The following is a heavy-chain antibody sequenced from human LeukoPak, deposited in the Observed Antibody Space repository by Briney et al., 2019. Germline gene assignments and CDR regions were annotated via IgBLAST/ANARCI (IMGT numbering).Heavy chain of an antibody. D-gene: IGHD2-2*01. J-gene: IGHJ4*02. CDR3: ASTLYCSSTSCYPVDY. CDR2: IYYSGST. Sequence: SETLSLTCTVSGGSISSYYWSWIRQPPGKGLEWIGYIYYSGSTNYNPSLKSRVTISVDTSKNQFSLKLSSVTAADTAVYYCASTLYCSSTSCYPVDYWGQGTLVTVSS. V-gene: IGHV4-59*01. CDR1: GGSISSYY.